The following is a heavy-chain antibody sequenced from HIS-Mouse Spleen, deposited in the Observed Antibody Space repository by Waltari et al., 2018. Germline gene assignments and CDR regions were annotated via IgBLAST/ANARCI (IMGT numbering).Heavy chain of an antibody. V-gene: IGHV3-21*01. CDR1: GFTFSGYS. Sequence: EVQLVESGGGLVKPGGSLRLSCAASGFTFSGYSMNWVRQAPGKGLEWVSSISSSSSYIYYADSVKGRFTISRDNAKNSLYLQMNSLRAEDTAVYYCARDQGGPAGYYGMDVWGQGTTVTVSS. J-gene: IGHJ6*02. CDR2: ISSSSSYI. D-gene: IGHD6-25*01. CDR3: ARDQGGPAGYYGMDV.